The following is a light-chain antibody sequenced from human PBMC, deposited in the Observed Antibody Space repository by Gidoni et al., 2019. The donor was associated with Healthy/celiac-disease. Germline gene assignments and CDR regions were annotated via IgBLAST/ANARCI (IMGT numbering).Light chain of an antibody. CDR2: DAS. V-gene: IGKV3-11*01. CDR3: QQRSNWPLLT. J-gene: IGKJ4*01. CDR1: QSVRSY. Sequence: EIVLTQSPATLSWSPGERATLSCRASQSVRSYLAWYHQKSGQAPRLLIYDASNGATGIPARFTGSGAGTEFTRTISSLEPEDFAVYYCQQRSNWPLLTFGGGTKVEIK.